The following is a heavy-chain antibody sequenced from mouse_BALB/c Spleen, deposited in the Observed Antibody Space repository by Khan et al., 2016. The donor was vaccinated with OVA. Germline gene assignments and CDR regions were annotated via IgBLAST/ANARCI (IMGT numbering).Heavy chain of an antibody. CDR2: INTYTGEP. CDR3: ARSKGNYWFTY. D-gene: IGHD2-1*01. CDR1: GYTFTNYG. Sequence: LVESGPELKKPGETVKISCKASGYTFTNYGMNWVKQAPGKGLKWMGWINTYTGEPTYADDFKGRFAFSLETSASTAYLQINNLKNEDTATYFCARSKGNYWFTYWGQGTLITVAA. V-gene: IGHV9-3-1*01. J-gene: IGHJ3*01.